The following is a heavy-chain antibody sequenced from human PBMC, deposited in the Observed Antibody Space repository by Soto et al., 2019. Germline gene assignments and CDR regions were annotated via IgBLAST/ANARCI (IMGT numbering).Heavy chain of an antibody. D-gene: IGHD3-22*01. V-gene: IGHV3-23*01. CDR3: AKDRYLDHDSRGYLFDN. J-gene: IGHJ4*02. CDR2: ISRYGDFT. Sequence: EVQLLESGGDLIQPGGSLRLSCAASGFTFNIYAMAWVRQAAGKGLEWVSAISRYGDFTYYADSVEGRFTISRDNSKNTLYLQMNSLRAEDTALYYCAKDRYLDHDSRGYLFDNWGQGTLVTVSS. CDR1: GFTFNIYA.